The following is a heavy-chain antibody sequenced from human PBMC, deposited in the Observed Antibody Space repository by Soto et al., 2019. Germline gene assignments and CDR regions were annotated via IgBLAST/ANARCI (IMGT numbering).Heavy chain of an antibody. CDR1: GFTFSSYG. D-gene: IGHD4-17*01. Sequence: PGGSLRLSCAASGFTFSSYGMHWVRQAPGKGLGWVAVISYDGSNKYYADSVKGRFTISRDNSKNTLYLQMNSLRAEDTAVYYCAKGVLGDFLPRGADYWGQGTLVTVSS. V-gene: IGHV3-30*18. J-gene: IGHJ4*02. CDR2: ISYDGSNK. CDR3: AKGVLGDFLPRGADY.